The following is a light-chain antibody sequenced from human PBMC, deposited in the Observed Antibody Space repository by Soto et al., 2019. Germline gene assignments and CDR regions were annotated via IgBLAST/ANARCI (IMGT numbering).Light chain of an antibody. CDR1: QSVNSNY. J-gene: IGKJ3*01. CDR3: QQYGSSPLT. V-gene: IGKV3-20*01. CDR2: GAS. Sequence: ETVLTQSPGTLSLSPGERATLSCRASQSVNSNYLAWYQQKPGQAPRLLIYGASSRATGIPDRFSVSGSGKDSTLTIRSLEPEDFAVYYCQQYGSSPLTFGPGTKVDIK.